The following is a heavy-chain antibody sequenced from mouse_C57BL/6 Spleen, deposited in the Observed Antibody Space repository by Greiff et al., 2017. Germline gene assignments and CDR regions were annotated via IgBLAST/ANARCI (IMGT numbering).Heavy chain of an antibody. CDR3: ARSGATGTKVYYAMDY. D-gene: IGHD4-1*02. J-gene: IGHJ4*01. Sequence: QVQLQQPGAELVRPGSSVKLSCKASGYTFTSYWMDWVKQRPGQGLEWIGNIYPSDSETHYNQKFKDKATLTVDKSSSTAYMQLSSLTSEDSTVYYCARSGATGTKVYYAMDYWGQGTSVTVSS. V-gene: IGHV1-61*01. CDR2: IYPSDSET. CDR1: GYTFTSYW.